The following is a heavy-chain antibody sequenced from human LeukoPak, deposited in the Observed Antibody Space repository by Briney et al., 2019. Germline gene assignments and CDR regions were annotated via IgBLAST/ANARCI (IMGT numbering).Heavy chain of an antibody. D-gene: IGHD1-26*01. J-gene: IGHJ4*02. CDR3: ARDLGGTRDY. CDR2: MYHSGST. Sequence: KTSETLSLTCTVSGYSISSGYYWGWIRQPPGKGLEWIGTMYHSGSTYYNPSLKSRVTMSVDTSKNQFSLKLSSVTAADTAVYYCARDLGGTRDYWGQGTLVTVSS. V-gene: IGHV4-38-2*02. CDR1: GYSISSGYY.